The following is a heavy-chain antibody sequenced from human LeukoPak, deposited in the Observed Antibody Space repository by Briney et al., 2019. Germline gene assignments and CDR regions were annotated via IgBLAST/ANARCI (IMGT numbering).Heavy chain of an antibody. CDR2: INPSGGST. V-gene: IGHV1-46*01. Sequence: ASVKVSCKASGYTFTSYYIHWVRQAPGQGLEWMGIINPSGGSTTYAQKFQGRVAMTRDTSTSRVYMEVSSLRSEDTAVYYCARGVVADMREDYYYYGLDVWGQGTTVTVSS. D-gene: IGHD2-15*01. CDR1: GYTFTSYY. J-gene: IGHJ6*02. CDR3: ARGVVADMREDYYYYGLDV.